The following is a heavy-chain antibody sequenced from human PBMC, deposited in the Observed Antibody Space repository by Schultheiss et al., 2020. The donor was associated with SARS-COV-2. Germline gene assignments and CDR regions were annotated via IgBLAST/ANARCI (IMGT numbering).Heavy chain of an antibody. Sequence: GGSLRLSCAASGFTFSSYGMHWVRQAPGKGLEWVAVISYDGSNKYYADSVKGRFTISRDNSKNTLYLQMNSLRAEDTAVYYCAKDHGTVTPNDAFDIWGQGTMVTVSS. CDR3: AKDHGTVTPNDAFDI. CDR1: GFTFSSYG. CDR2: ISYDGSNK. D-gene: IGHD4-17*01. J-gene: IGHJ3*02. V-gene: IGHV3-30*18.